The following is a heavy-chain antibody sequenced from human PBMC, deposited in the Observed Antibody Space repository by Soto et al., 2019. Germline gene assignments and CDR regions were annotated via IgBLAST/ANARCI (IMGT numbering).Heavy chain of an antibody. CDR3: ARGFGLRYFDWSAPGSYYYYYYGMDV. V-gene: IGHV4-34*01. D-gene: IGHD3-9*01. CDR1: GGSFSGYY. Sequence: SETLSLTCAVYGGSFSGYYWSWIRQPPGKGLEWIGEINHSGSTNYNPSLKSRVTISVDTSKNQFSLKLSSVTAADTAVYYCARGFGLRYFDWSAPGSYYYYYYGMDVWGQGTTVT. J-gene: IGHJ6*02. CDR2: INHSGST.